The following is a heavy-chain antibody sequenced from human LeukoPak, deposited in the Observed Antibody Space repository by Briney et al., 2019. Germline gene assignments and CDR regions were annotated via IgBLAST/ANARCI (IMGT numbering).Heavy chain of an antibody. Sequence: PGGSLRLSCAASGFTFSIYAMYWVRQAPGKGLEYVSTISSNGGSAYYANSVKGRFTISRDNSKNTLYLQMGSLRAEDMAVYYCARDWLIDFWGQGTLVTVSS. CDR2: ISSNGGSA. CDR1: GFTFSIYA. J-gene: IGHJ4*02. D-gene: IGHD3-16*01. CDR3: ARDWLIDF. V-gene: IGHV3-64*01.